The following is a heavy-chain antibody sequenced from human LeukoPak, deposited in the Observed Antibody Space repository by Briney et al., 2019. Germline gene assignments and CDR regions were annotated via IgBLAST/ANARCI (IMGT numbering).Heavy chain of an antibody. D-gene: IGHD3-3*01. Sequence: SETLSLTCTVSGGSISSGSYYWSWIRQPAGKGLEWIGRIYTSGSTNYNPSLKSQVTISVDTSKNQFSLKLSSVTAADTAVYYCARVPLYDFWSGYLPPYYYMDVWGKGTTVTVSS. V-gene: IGHV4-61*02. CDR3: ARVPLYDFWSGYLPPYYYMDV. J-gene: IGHJ6*03. CDR2: IYTSGST. CDR1: GGSISSGSYY.